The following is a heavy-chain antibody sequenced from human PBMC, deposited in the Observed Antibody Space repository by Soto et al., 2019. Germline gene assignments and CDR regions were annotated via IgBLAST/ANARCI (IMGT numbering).Heavy chain of an antibody. CDR2: ISGSGGST. CDR1: GFTFSSYA. CDR3: AKAPNVVVVAATPRWFDP. D-gene: IGHD2-15*01. V-gene: IGHV3-23*01. J-gene: IGHJ5*02. Sequence: EVQLLESGGGLVQPGGSLRLSCAASGFTFSSYAMSWDRQAPGNGLEWVSAISGSGGSTYYADSVKGRFTISRDNSKNTLYLQMNSLRAEDTAVYYCAKAPNVVVVAATPRWFDPWGQGTLVTVSS.